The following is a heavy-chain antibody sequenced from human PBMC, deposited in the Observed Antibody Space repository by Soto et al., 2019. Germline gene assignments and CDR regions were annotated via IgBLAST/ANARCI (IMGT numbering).Heavy chain of an antibody. V-gene: IGHV4-4*07. J-gene: IGHJ6*02. CDR1: GGSISSYY. Sequence: PSETLSLTCSVSGGSISSYYWSWIRQPAGKGLEWIGRIYTSGSTNYNPSFKSRVTMSVDTSKNQFSLKLSSVTAADTAVYYCAREMALLWFGELSNNYYYGMDVWGQGTTVTVSS. CDR3: AREMALLWFGELSNNYYYGMDV. D-gene: IGHD3-10*01. CDR2: IYTSGST.